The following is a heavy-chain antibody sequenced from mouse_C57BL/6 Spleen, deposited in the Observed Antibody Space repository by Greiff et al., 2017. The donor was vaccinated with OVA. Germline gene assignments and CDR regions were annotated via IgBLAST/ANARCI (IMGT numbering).Heavy chain of an antibody. J-gene: IGHJ4*01. CDR2: IHPNNGGT. CDR3: ASTGRLMDY. D-gene: IGHD4-1*02. V-gene: IGHV1-22*01. Sequence: VQLQQSGPELVKPGASVTMSCKASGYTFTDYNMHWVKQSHGKSLEWIGYIHPNNGGTSYNQKFKGKATLTVNKSSSTAYMELRSLTSEDAAVYYCASTGRLMDYWGQGTSVTVSS. CDR1: GYTFTDYN.